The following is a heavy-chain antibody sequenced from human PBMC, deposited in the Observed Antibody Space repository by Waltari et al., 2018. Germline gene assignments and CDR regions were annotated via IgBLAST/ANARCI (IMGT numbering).Heavy chain of an antibody. V-gene: IGHV3-7*03. CDR1: EFSFSTYW. D-gene: IGHD6-19*01. CDR3: AAGSGWVFES. CDR2: IKQDGTEK. J-gene: IGHJ4*02. Sequence: EVQLVESGGGLVQPGGSLRLSCVASEFSFSTYWMSWVRQAPGKGREWVSNIKQDGTEKNYVDSVKGRFTSSRDNAETSVYLQMSNLRVDDTATYYCAAGSGWVFESWGQGTLVTVSS.